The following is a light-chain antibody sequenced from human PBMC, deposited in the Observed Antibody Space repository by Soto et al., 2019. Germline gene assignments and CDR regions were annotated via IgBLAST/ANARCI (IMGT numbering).Light chain of an antibody. CDR3: QQSYRNPIT. V-gene: IGKV1-39*01. CDR2: AAS. CDR1: QSISNY. Sequence: DLQMTQSASSLSASVGDRVTITCRASQSISNYLNWYQQKPGKAPNLLIHAASSLQSGVPPRFSGSGSGTDFTLTISSLQPEDFATYFCQQSYRNPITFGQGTRLEIK. J-gene: IGKJ5*01.